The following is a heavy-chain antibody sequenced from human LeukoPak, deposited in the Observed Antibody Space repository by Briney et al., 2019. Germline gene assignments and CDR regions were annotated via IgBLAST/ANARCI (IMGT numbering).Heavy chain of an antibody. D-gene: IGHD3-22*01. CDR3: ARAESSGYYYEEGYWFDP. V-gene: IGHV1-18*01. CDR2: ISAYNGNT. Sequence: ASVKVSCKASGYTFTSYGISWVRQAPGQGLEWMGWISAYNGNTNYAQKLRGRVTMTTDTSTSTAYMELRSLRSDDTAVYYCARAESSGYYYEEGYWFDPWGQGTLVTVSS. CDR1: GYTFTSYG. J-gene: IGHJ5*02.